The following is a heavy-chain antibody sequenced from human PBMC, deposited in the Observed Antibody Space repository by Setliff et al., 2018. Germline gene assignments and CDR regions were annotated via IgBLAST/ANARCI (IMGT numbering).Heavy chain of an antibody. J-gene: IGHJ4*02. CDR1: GYTFTGYY. D-gene: IGHD1-26*01. Sequence: ASVTVSCKASGYTFTGYYMYWVRQAPGQGLEWMGRINPSSGATIYAQKFQGRVTMTSDTSISTAYMELSSLRSEDTAVYYCATQPLQWELLGFDYWGQGTLVTVSS. CDR3: ATQPLQWELLGFDY. V-gene: IGHV1-2*06. CDR2: INPSSGAT.